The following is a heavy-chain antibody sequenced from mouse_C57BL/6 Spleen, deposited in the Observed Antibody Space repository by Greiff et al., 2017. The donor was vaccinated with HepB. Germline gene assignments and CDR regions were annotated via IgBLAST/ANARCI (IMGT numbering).Heavy chain of an antibody. D-gene: IGHD3-3*01. CDR2: ISYDGSN. CDR3: AREGPVDYFDY. CDR1: GYSITSGYY. J-gene: IGHJ2*01. Sequence: EVKLMESGPGLVKPSQSLSLTCSVTGYSITSGYYWNWIRQFPGNKLEWMGYISYDGSNNYNPSLKNRISITRDTSKNQFFLKLNSVTTEDTATYYCAREGPVDYFDYWGQGTTLTVSS. V-gene: IGHV3-6*01.